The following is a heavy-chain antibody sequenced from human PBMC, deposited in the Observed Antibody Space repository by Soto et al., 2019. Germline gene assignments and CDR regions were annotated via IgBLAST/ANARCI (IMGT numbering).Heavy chain of an antibody. Sequence: ASVKVSCKASGYTFTGYYMHWVRQAPGQGLEWMGWINPNSGGTNYAQKFQGRATMTRDTSISTAYVELSRLRSDDTAVYYCARSGMGWYYYGMDVWGQGTTVTVSS. D-gene: IGHD3-10*01. CDR2: INPNSGGT. CDR3: ARSGMGWYYYGMDV. J-gene: IGHJ6*02. V-gene: IGHV1-2*02. CDR1: GYTFTGYY.